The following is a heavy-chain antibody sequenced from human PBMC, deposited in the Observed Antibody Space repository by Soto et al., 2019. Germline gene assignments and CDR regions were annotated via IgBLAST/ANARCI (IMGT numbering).Heavy chain of an antibody. V-gene: IGHV3-21*01. D-gene: IGHD6-13*01. CDR1: GFTFSSYS. CDR3: ARDGFPIIAAAGTNWFDP. Sequence: GGSLILSCAASGFTFSSYSMNWVRQAPGKGLEWVSSISSSSSYIYYADSVKGRFTISRDNAKNSLYLQMNSLRAEDTAVYYCARDGFPIIAAAGTNWFDPWGQGTLVTVSS. CDR2: ISSSSSYI. J-gene: IGHJ5*02.